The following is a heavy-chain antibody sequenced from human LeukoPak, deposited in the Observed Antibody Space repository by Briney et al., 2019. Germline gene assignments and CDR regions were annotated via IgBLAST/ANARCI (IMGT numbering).Heavy chain of an antibody. Sequence: PSETLSLTCTVSGGSISSSSYYWGWIRQPPGKGLEWIGSIYYSGSTYYNPSLKSRVTISVDTSKNQFSLKLSSVTAADTAVYYCARLTIYGDYEWFDPWGQGTLVTVSS. CDR1: GGSISSSSYY. CDR3: ARLTIYGDYEWFDP. J-gene: IGHJ5*02. D-gene: IGHD4-17*01. V-gene: IGHV4-39*07. CDR2: IYYSGST.